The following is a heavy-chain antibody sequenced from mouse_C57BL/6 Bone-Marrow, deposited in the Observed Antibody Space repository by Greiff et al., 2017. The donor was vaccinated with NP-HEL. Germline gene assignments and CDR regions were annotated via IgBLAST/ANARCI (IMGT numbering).Heavy chain of an antibody. CDR3: ARGGNYWYYFDY. CDR1: GYTFTTYP. CDR2: FHPYNDDT. Sequence: QVQLQQSGAELVKPGASVKMSCKASGYTFTTYPIEWVKQNHGKSLEWIGNFHPYNDDTEYNEKFKNKATLTVEKSSSTVYLALSRLTSDYSSVYYCARGGNYWYYFDYWGQGTTLTVSS. J-gene: IGHJ2*01. D-gene: IGHD2-1*01. V-gene: IGHV1-47*01.